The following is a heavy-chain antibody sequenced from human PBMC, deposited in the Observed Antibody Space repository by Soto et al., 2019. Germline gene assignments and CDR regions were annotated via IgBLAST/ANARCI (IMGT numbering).Heavy chain of an antibody. D-gene: IGHD3-9*01. J-gene: IGHJ6*02. Sequence: SETLSLTCTVYGGSFGGYYWSWIGQRPGKGLEWIGEVNHSGSTNYNPSLKSRVTISVDTSKNQFSLKLTSVTAADTALYYCARDLRDYDILTGHKSHYGMDVWGQGTTVT. V-gene: IGHV4-34*01. CDR2: VNHSGST. CDR3: ARDLRDYDILTGHKSHYGMDV. CDR1: GGSFGGYY.